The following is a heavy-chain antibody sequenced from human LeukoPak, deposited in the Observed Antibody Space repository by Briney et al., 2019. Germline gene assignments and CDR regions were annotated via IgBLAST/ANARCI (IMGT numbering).Heavy chain of an antibody. D-gene: IGHD5-12*01. CDR3: ARPKPRDIVATNRGARGHTTVTNGGDY. V-gene: IGHV3-21*01. CDR1: GFTFSSYS. CDR2: ISSSSSYI. Sequence: RSGGSLRLSCAASGFTFSSYSMNWVRQAPGKGLEWVSSISSSSSYIYYADSVKGRFTISRDNAKNSLYLQMNSLRAEDTAVHYCARPKPRDIVATNRGARGHTTVTNGGDYWGQGTLVTVSS. J-gene: IGHJ4*02.